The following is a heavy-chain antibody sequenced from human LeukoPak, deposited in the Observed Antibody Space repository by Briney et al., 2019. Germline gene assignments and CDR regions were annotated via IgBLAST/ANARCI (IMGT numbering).Heavy chain of an antibody. CDR3: ARDSTDGVIPRELHPPFDY. CDR1: GFTFDDYA. Sequence: PGGSLRLSCAASGFTFDDYAMHWVRQAPGKGLEWVSGISWNSGSIGYADSVKGRFTISRDNAKNSLYLQMNSLRAEDTAVYYCARDSTDGVIPRELHPPFDYWGQGTLVTVSS. J-gene: IGHJ4*02. D-gene: IGHD1-26*01. CDR2: ISWNSGSI. V-gene: IGHV3-9*01.